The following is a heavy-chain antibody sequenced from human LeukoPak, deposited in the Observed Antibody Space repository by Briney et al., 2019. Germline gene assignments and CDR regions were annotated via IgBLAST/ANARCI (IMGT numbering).Heavy chain of an antibody. CDR2: INPNSGGT. Sequence: GASVKVSCKASGYTFTGYYMHWVRQAPGQGLEWMGRINPNSGGTNYAQKFQGRVTMTRNTSISTAYMELSSLRSEDAAVYYCARAYYDILTGYHYYFDYWGQGTLVTVSS. V-gene: IGHV1-2*06. CDR1: GYTFTGYY. J-gene: IGHJ4*02. CDR3: ARAYYDILTGYHYYFDY. D-gene: IGHD3-9*01.